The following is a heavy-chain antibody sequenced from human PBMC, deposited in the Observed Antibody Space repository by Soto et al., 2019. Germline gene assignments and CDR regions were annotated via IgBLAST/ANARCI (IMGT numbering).Heavy chain of an antibody. V-gene: IGHV3-23*01. D-gene: IGHD3-9*01. J-gene: IGHJ4*02. CDR3: AKGTYYDISTGYYKTDYFDS. CDR2: ISGSGDST. CDR1: KITFIIYA. Sequence: PGGSLRLSCAASKITFIIYAMTWVRQAPGKGLEWVSAISGSGDSTYYADSVKGRFTISRDNSENILYLQMNALRAEDTAIYYCAKGTYYDISTGYYKTDYFDSWGPGNLVTVSS.